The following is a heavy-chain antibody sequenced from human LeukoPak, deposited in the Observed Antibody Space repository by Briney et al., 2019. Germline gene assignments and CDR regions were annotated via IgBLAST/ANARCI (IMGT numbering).Heavy chain of an antibody. V-gene: IGHV3-23*01. Sequence: QTGGSLRLSCAASGFTFSSYAMSWVRQAPGKGLEWVSAISGSGGSTYYADSVKGRFTISRDNSKNTLYLQMNSPRAEDTAVYYCAKDQYYYDSSGYLGYFDYWGQGTLVTVSS. CDR1: GFTFSSYA. CDR2: ISGSGGST. D-gene: IGHD3-22*01. J-gene: IGHJ4*02. CDR3: AKDQYYYDSSGYLGYFDY.